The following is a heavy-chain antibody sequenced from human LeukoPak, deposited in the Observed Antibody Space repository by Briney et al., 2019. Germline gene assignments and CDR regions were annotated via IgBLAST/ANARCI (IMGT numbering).Heavy chain of an antibody. CDR1: GGSVTSGSYY. D-gene: IGHD4-17*01. CDR2: ISYSGST. V-gene: IGHV4-61*01. J-gene: IGHJ6*03. Sequence: SETLSLTCTVSGGSVTSGSYYWSWIRQPPGKGLEWIGYISYSGSTNHNPSLKSRVTISLDTSKNQFFLKLSSVTAADTAVYYCARAVYGDYGGYCSYMDVWGKGTTVTVSS. CDR3: ARAVYGDYGGYCSYMDV.